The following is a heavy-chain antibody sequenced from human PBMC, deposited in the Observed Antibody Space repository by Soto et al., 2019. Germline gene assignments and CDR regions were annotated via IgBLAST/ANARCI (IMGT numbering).Heavy chain of an antibody. V-gene: IGHV4-39*01. CDR3: ARHVALARPLDY. CDR1: GGSISSSSYY. J-gene: IGHJ4*02. CDR2: IYYSGST. Sequence: QLQLQESGPGLVKPSETLSLTCTVSGGSISSSSYYWGWIRQPPGKGLEWIGSIYYSGSTYYNPSLKSRVTISVDTSKNQFSLKLSSVTAADTAVYYCARHVALARPLDYWGQGTLVTVSS. D-gene: IGHD6-6*01.